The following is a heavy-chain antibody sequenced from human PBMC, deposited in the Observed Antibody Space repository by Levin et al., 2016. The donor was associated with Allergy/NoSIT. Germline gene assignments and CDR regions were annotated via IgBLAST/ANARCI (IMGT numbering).Heavy chain of an antibody. V-gene: IGHV3-30-3*01. CDR1: GFTFSSYA. CDR3: ARDRNPSSSWFFDY. D-gene: IGHD6-13*01. Sequence: GESLKISCAASGFTFSSYAMHWVRQAPGKGLEWVAVISYDGSNKYYADSVKGRFTISRDNSKNTLYLQMNSLRAEDTAVYYCARDRNPSSSWFFDYWGQGTLVTVSS. J-gene: IGHJ4*02. CDR2: ISYDGSNK.